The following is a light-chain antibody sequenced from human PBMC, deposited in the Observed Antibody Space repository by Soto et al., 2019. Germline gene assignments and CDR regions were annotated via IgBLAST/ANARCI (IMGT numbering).Light chain of an antibody. J-gene: IGLJ1*01. V-gene: IGLV2-8*01. CDR2: EVS. CDR3: RSYAGSNNRDV. Sequence: QSALTQPPSASGSPGQSVTISCTGTSSDVGGYNYVSWYQQHPGKAPKLMIYEVSKRPSGVPDRFSGSKSGNTASLTVSGLQAEDEADYYCRSYAGSNNRDVFGAGTKLTVL. CDR1: SSDVGGYNY.